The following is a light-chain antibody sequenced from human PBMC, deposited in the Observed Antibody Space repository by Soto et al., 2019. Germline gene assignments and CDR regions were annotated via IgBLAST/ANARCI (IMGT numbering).Light chain of an antibody. CDR1: QSVSRY. Sequence: VLSQSPSTLSLSPGERATLSCRASQSVSRYLAWYQQKPGQAPRLLIYDASNRATGIPARFSGSGSGTDFTLTISSLEPEDFAVYYCQQRSNWPPITFGQGTRLEIK. J-gene: IGKJ5*01. CDR3: QQRSNWPPIT. CDR2: DAS. V-gene: IGKV3-11*01.